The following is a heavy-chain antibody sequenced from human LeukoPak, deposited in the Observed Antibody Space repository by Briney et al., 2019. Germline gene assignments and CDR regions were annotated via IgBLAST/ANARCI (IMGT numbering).Heavy chain of an antibody. D-gene: IGHD5-12*01. CDR3: ARVDWDSGYDSPMDGVVH. J-gene: IGHJ4*02. Sequence: SETLSLTCTVSGGSISSGDYYWNWIRQPPGKGLEWIGYISYSGITYYNPSLKSRVTISVDTSKNQFSLKLSSVTAADTAVYYCARVDWDSGYDSPMDGVVHWGQGTLVTVSS. CDR1: GGSISSGDYY. CDR2: ISYSGIT. V-gene: IGHV4-30-4*01.